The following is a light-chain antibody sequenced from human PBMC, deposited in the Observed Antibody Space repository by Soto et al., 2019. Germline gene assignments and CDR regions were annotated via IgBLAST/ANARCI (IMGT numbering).Light chain of an antibody. V-gene: IGLV2-11*01. J-gene: IGLJ1*01. CDR1: SSDVGGYKY. Sequence: QSALTQPRSVSGAPGQSVTISCTGTSSDVGGYKYVSWYQQHPGKAPKLMLYDVSKRPSGVPDRFSGSKSGNTASLTISRLHAEDEADYYRCSYAGRYSYVFGTGTKLTVL. CDR3: CSYAGRYSYV. CDR2: DVS.